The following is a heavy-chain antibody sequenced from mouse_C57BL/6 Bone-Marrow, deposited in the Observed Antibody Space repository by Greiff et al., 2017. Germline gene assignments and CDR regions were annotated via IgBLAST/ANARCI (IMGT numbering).Heavy chain of an antibody. Sequence: QVLLQQPGAELVRPGSSVKLSCKASGYTFTSYWMDWVQQRPGQGLEWIGNIYPSDSETHYNQTFKDKATLTVDNATSTAYMQRSSLTSEDSAIYYCARDTTVVEDYAMDYWGQGTSVTVSS. CDR3: ARDTTVVEDYAMDY. J-gene: IGHJ4*01. CDR2: IYPSDSET. D-gene: IGHD1-1*01. V-gene: IGHV1-61*01. CDR1: GYTFTSYW.